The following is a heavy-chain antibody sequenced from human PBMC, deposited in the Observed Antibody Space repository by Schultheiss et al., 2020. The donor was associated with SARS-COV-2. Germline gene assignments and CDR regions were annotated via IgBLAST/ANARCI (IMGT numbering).Heavy chain of an antibody. CDR1: GGTFSSYT. Sequence: ASVKVSCKASGGTFSSYTISWVRQAPGQGLEWMGWINPNSGGTNYAQKFQGRVTMTRDTSISTAYMELSRLRSDDTAVYYCARVLSSEAAAGHYYFDYWGQGTLVTVSS. V-gene: IGHV1-2*02. CDR2: INPNSGGT. J-gene: IGHJ4*02. CDR3: ARVLSSEAAAGHYYFDY. D-gene: IGHD6-13*01.